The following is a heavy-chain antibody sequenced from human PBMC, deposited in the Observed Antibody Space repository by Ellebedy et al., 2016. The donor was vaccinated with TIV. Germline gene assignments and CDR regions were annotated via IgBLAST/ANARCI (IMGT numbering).Heavy chain of an antibody. CDR1: GGSISSSSYY. CDR3: ARHASNYGSRLPDY. CDR2: IYYSGST. Sequence: MPSETLSLTCTVSGGSISSSSYYWGWIRQPPGKGLEWIGSIYYSGSTYYNPSLKSRVTISVDTSKNQFSLKLSSVTAADTAVYYCARHASNYGSRLPDYWGQGTLVTVSS. V-gene: IGHV4-39*01. D-gene: IGHD3-10*01. J-gene: IGHJ4*02.